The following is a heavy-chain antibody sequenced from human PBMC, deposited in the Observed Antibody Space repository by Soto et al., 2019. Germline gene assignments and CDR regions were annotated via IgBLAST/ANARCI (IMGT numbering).Heavy chain of an antibody. CDR2: IYYSGST. CDR3: ARRGFAEVDY. Sequence: QVQLQESGPGLVKPSQTLSLTCTVSGGSISSGGYYWSWIRQHPGKGLEWIGYIYYSGSTYYNPYLTSRVTISVDTSKNQLSLKLSSVTAADTAVDYCARRGFAEVDYWGQGTLVTVSS. D-gene: IGHD3-10*01. V-gene: IGHV4-31*03. J-gene: IGHJ4*02. CDR1: GGSISSGGYY.